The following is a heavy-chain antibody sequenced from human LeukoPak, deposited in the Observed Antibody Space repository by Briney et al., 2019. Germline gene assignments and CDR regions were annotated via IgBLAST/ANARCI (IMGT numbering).Heavy chain of an antibody. CDR1: GYTFTTHY. D-gene: IGHD5-18*01. CDR2: ISPSGGST. CDR3: ARDASDTASGWFDP. J-gene: IGHJ5*02. V-gene: IGHV1-46*01. Sequence: ASVKVSCKASGYTFTTHYMHWVRQAPGQGLEWMGIISPSGGSTTYAQKFQGRVTMTRDTSISTAYMELSRLRSDDTAVYYCARDASDTASGWFDPWGQGTLVTVSS.